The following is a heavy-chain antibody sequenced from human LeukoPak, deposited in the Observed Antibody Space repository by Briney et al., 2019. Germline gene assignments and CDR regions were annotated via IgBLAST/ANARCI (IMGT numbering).Heavy chain of an antibody. CDR1: GGTFRNYG. CDR3: ASRYCSGGNCFSRDYYYYYYMDV. J-gene: IGHJ6*03. V-gene: IGHV1-69*01. D-gene: IGHD2-15*01. CDR2: IIPIFGTG. Sequence: SSVKVSXKASGGTFRNYGFTWVRQAPGQGLEWMGGIIPIFGTGNYAQKFQGRVTIIADEFTSAAYMELSSLRSEDTAVYYCASRYCSGGNCFSRDYYYYYYMDVWGKGTTVTVSS.